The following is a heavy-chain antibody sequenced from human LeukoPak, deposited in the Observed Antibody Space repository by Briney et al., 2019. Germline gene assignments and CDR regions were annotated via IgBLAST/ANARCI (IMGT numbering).Heavy chain of an antibody. Sequence: ASVTVSCKASGYTFTGYYMHWVRQAPGQGLEWMGRINPNSGGTNYAQKFQGRVTMTRDTSISTAYMELSRLRSDDTAVYYCARGPYSSRRVYYYYMDVWGKGTTVTVSS. J-gene: IGHJ6*03. CDR2: INPNSGGT. D-gene: IGHD6-19*01. CDR3: ARGPYSSRRVYYYYMDV. V-gene: IGHV1-2*06. CDR1: GYTFTGYY.